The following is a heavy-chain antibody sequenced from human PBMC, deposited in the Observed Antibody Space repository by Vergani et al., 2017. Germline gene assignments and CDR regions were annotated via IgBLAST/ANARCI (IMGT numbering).Heavy chain of an antibody. CDR1: AFTFSPSS. D-gene: IGHD3-10*01. Sequence: EVQLLESGGGLVQPGGSLPLSCPASAFTFSPSSIRWVRQVPGTGLGWLSAISGSGGSTYYADSVKGRFTISRDNSKNTLYLQMNSLRAEDTAVYYCADYGSGRPFDYWGQGTLVTVSS. CDR3: ADYGSGRPFDY. CDR2: ISGSGGST. J-gene: IGHJ4*02. V-gene: IGHV3-23*01.